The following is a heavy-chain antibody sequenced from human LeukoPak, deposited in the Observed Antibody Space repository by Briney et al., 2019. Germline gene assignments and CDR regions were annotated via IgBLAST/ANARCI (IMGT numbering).Heavy chain of an antibody. Sequence: SETLSLTCAVSGGSFSGYYWTWIRQPPGEGLEWIGEINHSGSTNYNPSLKSRVTISVDTSKNQFSLKLSSVTAADTAVYYCARGYYDFWSGLLYNLWGQGTLVTVSS. CDR1: GGSFSGYY. D-gene: IGHD3-3*01. J-gene: IGHJ4*02. CDR3: ARGYYDFWSGLLYNL. V-gene: IGHV4-34*01. CDR2: INHSGST.